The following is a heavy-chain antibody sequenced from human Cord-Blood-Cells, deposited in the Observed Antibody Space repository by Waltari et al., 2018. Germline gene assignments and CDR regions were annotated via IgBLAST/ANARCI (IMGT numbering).Heavy chain of an antibody. CDR1: GYTLTELS. Sequence: QVQLVQSGAEVKKPGASVKVSCKVSGYTLTELSMHWVRQAPGKGLEWMGGFDPENGETIYAKKFQGRVTITEDTSTDTAYMELSSLRSEDTAVYYCATFGYCTNGVCYIDDAFDIWGQGTMVTVSS. J-gene: IGHJ3*02. D-gene: IGHD2-8*01. CDR2: FDPENGET. CDR3: ATFGYCTNGVCYIDDAFDI. V-gene: IGHV1-24*01.